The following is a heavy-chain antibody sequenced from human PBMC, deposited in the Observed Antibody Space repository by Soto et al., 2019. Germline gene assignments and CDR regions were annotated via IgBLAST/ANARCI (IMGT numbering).Heavy chain of an antibody. V-gene: IGHV3-23*01. J-gene: IGHJ4*03. Sequence: EVQLLESGGGLVQPGGSLRLSCAASGFTFSSYAMSWVRQAPGKGLEWVSAISGSGGSTYYADSVKGRFTISRDNSKNTLYLQMNSLRAEDTAVYYCAKDPYYDFWSGYYAFDYWGQGTTVTVSS. D-gene: IGHD3-3*01. CDR1: GFTFSSYA. CDR2: ISGSGGST. CDR3: AKDPYYDFWSGYYAFDY.